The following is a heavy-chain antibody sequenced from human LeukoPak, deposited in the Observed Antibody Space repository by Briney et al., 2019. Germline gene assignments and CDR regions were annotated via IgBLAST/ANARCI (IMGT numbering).Heavy chain of an antibody. V-gene: IGHV1-18*01. Sequence: GASVKVSCKASGYTFTSYGITWVRQAPGQGLEWMGWISAYYGNTDYAQKFQGRVTMTTDTSTSTAYMELRSLRSDDTAVYYCARVRDYYDSIGWAYYYYMDVWGKGTTVTISS. J-gene: IGHJ6*03. CDR3: ARVRDYYDSIGWAYYYYMDV. D-gene: IGHD3-22*01. CDR1: GYTFTSYG. CDR2: ISAYYGNT.